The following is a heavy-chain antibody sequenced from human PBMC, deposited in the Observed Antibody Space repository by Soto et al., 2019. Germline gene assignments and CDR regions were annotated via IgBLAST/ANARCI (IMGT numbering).Heavy chain of an antibody. Sequence: GESLKISCAASGFTFSSYAMSWVRQAPGKGLEWVSAISGSGGSTYYADSVKGRFTISRDNSKNTLYLQMNSLRAEDTAVYYCAKDGYDSSGYYHVGYWGQGTLVTVSS. CDR1: GFTFSSYA. D-gene: IGHD3-22*01. J-gene: IGHJ4*02. CDR3: AKDGYDSSGYYHVGY. CDR2: ISGSGGST. V-gene: IGHV3-23*01.